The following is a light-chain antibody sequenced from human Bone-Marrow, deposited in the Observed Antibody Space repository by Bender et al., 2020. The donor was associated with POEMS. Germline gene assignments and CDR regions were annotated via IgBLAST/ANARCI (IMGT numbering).Light chain of an antibody. Sequence: SYELTQPPSVSVSPGQTSTITCSGDELGDKFASWYQQKAGQSPLLVLYQNSKRPSGIPERFSGFNSGNTATLTISGTQAMDEADYYCQAWDSDAVVFGGGTKLTVV. CDR2: QNS. J-gene: IGLJ2*01. V-gene: IGLV3-1*01. CDR1: ELGDKF. CDR3: QAWDSDAVV.